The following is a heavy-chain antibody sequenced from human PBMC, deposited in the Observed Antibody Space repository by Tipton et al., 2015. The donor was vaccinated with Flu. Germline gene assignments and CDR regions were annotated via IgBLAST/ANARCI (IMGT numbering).Heavy chain of an antibody. CDR2: INHYGNT. CDR1: GDSIRSDYY. CDR3: ARRDYSNYVSDPKSCFDP. D-gene: IGHD4-11*01. Sequence: LRLSCMVSGDSIRSDYYWGWIRQPPGRGLEWIASINHYGNTYHNPSLKSRVTISVDTSKNQFSLKVFSVTAAGTAVYYCARRDYSNYVSDPKSCFDPWGQGILVTVSS. J-gene: IGHJ5*02. V-gene: IGHV4-38-2*02.